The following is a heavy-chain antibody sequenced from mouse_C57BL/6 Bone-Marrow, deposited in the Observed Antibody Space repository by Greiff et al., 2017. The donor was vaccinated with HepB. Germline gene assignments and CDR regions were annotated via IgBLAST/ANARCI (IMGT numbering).Heavy chain of an antibody. CDR2: IYPRSGNT. D-gene: IGHD1-1*01. J-gene: IGHJ2*01. Sequence: QVQLQQSGAELARPGASVKLSCKASGYTFTSYGISWVKQRTGQGLEWIGEIYPRSGNTYYNEKFKGKATLTADKSSSTAYMELRSLTSEDSAVYFCARRPLFITTVVYYFDYWGQGTTLTVSS. CDR1: GYTFTSYG. V-gene: IGHV1-81*01. CDR3: ARRPLFITTVVYYFDY.